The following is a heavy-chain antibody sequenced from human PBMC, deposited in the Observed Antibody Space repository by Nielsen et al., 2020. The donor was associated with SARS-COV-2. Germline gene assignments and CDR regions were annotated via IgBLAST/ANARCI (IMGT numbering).Heavy chain of an antibody. V-gene: IGHV4-59*08. CDR2: IYYSGST. Sequence: GSLRLSCTVSGGSISSYYWSWIRQPPGKGLEWIGYIYYSGSTNYNPSLKSRVTISVDTSKNQFSLKLSSVTAADTAVYYCARLDVVVPAASFAFDYWGQGTLVTVSS. J-gene: IGHJ4*02. CDR1: GGSISSYY. D-gene: IGHD2-2*01. CDR3: ARLDVVVPAASFAFDY.